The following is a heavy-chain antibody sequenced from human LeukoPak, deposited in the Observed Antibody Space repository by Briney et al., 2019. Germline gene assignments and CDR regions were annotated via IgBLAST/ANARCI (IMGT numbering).Heavy chain of an antibody. Sequence: SETLSLTCTVSGGSISSSSYYWGWIRQPPGKGLEWIGSIYYSGSTYYNPSLKSRVTISVDTSKNQFSLKLSSVTAADTAVYYCARGRSSGLMWASDSWGQGTLVTVSS. D-gene: IGHD6-19*01. CDR2: IYYSGST. V-gene: IGHV4-39*07. CDR1: GGSISSSSYY. CDR3: ARGRSSGLMWASDS. J-gene: IGHJ4*02.